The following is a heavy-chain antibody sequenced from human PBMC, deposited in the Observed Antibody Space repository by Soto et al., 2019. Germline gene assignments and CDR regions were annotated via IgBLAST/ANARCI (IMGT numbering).Heavy chain of an antibody. V-gene: IGHV3-74*01. CDR2: ISGDGRSI. CDR3: VRVVYCNGDRYSDY. CDR1: GFTFSSYL. Sequence: EVQLVESGGGLVQPGGSLRLSCAASGFTFSSYLMHWVRQVPGKGLGWVSRISGDGRSITYADSVKGRFTISRDSAKNTLYLQKHSLRAEDTAVYYCVRVVYCNGDRYSDYWGQGTLVTVSP. J-gene: IGHJ4*02. D-gene: IGHD2-21*02.